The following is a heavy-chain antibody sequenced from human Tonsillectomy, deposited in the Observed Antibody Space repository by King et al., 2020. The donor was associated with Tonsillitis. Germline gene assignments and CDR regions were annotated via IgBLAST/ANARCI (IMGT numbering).Heavy chain of an antibody. Sequence: VQLVESGAEVKKPGASVKVSCKASGYTFTGYYIHWVRQAPGQGLEWMGWINPHSGATNYAQKFQGTVTMTRDTSISTAYVELSSLRSDDTAVYYCARLRFLEWLFSGWFDPWGQGTRVIVSS. CDR3: ARLRFLEWLFSGWFDP. V-gene: IGHV1-2*02. J-gene: IGHJ5*02. D-gene: IGHD3-3*01. CDR1: GYTFTGYY. CDR2: INPHSGAT.